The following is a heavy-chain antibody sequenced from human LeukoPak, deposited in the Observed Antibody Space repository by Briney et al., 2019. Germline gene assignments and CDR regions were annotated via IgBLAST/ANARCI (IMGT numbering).Heavy chain of an antibody. CDR3: ARDRGYSSGWYRY. V-gene: IGHV1-3*01. J-gene: IGHJ4*02. CDR2: INAGNGNT. Sequence: APVKVSCKASGYTFTSYAMHWVRQAPGQGLEWMGWINAGNGNTKYSQKFQGRVTITRDTSASTAYMELSSLRSEDTAVYYCARDRGYSSGWYRYWGQGTLVTVSS. D-gene: IGHD6-19*01. CDR1: GYTFTSYA.